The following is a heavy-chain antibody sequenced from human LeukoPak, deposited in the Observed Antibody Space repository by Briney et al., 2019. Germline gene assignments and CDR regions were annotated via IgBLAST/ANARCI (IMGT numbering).Heavy chain of an antibody. CDR2: IHHSGST. V-gene: IGHV4-34*01. Sequence: SETLSLTCAVYGGSFSGYYWSWIRQPPGKGLEWIGEIHHSGSTNYSPSLKSRVTISVDTSKNQFSLKLSSVTAADTAVYYCAGGAGGDAFDIWGQGTMVTVSS. J-gene: IGHJ3*02. CDR3: AGGAGGDAFDI. CDR1: GGSFSGYY. D-gene: IGHD3-10*01.